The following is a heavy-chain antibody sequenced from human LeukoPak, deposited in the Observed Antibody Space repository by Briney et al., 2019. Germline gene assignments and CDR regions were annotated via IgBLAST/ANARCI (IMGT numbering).Heavy chain of an antibody. CDR2: IRWNSGSI. D-gene: IGHD6-6*01. V-gene: IGHV3-9*01. CDR3: AKDSSGGYSSSPGVFYYFDY. J-gene: IGHJ4*02. Sequence: GGSLRPSCAASGFTFDDYAMHWVRRAPGKGLEWVSGIRWNSGSIGYAGSVKGRFTISRDNAKNSLYLQMNSLRAEDTALYYCAKDSSGGYSSSPGVFYYFDYWGQGTLVTVSS. CDR1: GFTFDDYA.